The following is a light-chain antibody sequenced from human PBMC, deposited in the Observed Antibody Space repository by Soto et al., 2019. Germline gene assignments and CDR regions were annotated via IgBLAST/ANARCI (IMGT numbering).Light chain of an antibody. CDR2: EVS. J-gene: IGLJ2*01. CDR3: SSYTTSYTQV. V-gene: IGLV2-14*01. CDR1: SSDVGGYNY. Sequence: QSALTQPASVSGSPGQSITISCTGTSSDVGGYNYVSWYQHHPGKVPKLMIYEVSNRPSGISNRFSGSKSGNTASLTISGLQYEDEADYYCSSYTTSYTQVFGGGTQLTVL.